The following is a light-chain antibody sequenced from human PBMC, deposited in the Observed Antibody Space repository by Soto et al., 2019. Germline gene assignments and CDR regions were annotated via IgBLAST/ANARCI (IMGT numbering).Light chain of an antibody. Sequence: DIQMTQSPSSLSASVGDRVTITCRASQGIRHYLAWYQQKPGKVPKLLIYEASNLQSGVPSRFRGGGSGTEFTLTISSLEPEDLAVYFCQQRSNWPRTFGQGTRLEIK. J-gene: IGKJ5*01. CDR1: QGIRHY. CDR2: EAS. V-gene: IGKV1-27*01. CDR3: QQRSNWPRT.